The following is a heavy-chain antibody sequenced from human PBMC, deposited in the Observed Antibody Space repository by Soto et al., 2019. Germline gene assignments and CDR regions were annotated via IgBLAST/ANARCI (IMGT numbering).Heavy chain of an antibody. CDR2: INPNSGDT. J-gene: IGHJ6*02. V-gene: IGHV1-2*02. Sequence: ASAKVSCKASGYTFTGYYVHWVRQAPGQGLEWMGWINPNSGDTYLAQRFQGRVTMNRDTSIGTAYMELRGLTSDDTAEYYCAKGGAIVAAGTRVYLYNAMDVWGQGTTVTVSS. CDR1: GYTFTGYY. D-gene: IGHD1-26*01. CDR3: AKGGAIVAAGTRVYLYNAMDV.